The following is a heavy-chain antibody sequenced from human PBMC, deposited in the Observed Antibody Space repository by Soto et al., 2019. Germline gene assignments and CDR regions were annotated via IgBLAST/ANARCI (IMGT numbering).Heavy chain of an antibody. CDR1: GFTFSSYG. D-gene: IGHD4-17*01. CDR3: AKGGAVRGGTEYYFDY. CDR2: ISYDGSNK. V-gene: IGHV3-30*18. Sequence: QVQLVESGGGVVQPGRSLRLSCAASGFTFSSYGMHWVRQAPGKGLEWVAVISYDGSNKYYADSVKGRFTISRDNSKNTLYLQMNSLRAEDTAVYYCAKGGAVRGGTEYYFDYWGQGTLVTVSS. J-gene: IGHJ4*02.